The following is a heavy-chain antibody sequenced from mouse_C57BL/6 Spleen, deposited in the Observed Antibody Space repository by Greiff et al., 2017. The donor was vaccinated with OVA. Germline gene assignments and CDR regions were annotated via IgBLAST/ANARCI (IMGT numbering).Heavy chain of an antibody. CDR2: ISYDGSN. V-gene: IGHV3-6*01. Sequence: EVQLVESGPGLVKPPQSLSLTCSVTGYSITSGYYWNWIRQFPGNKLEWMGYISYDGSNNYNPSLKNRISITRDTSKNQFFLKLNSVTTEDTATYYCARGDGPRMAWFAYWGQGTLVTVSA. CDR1: GYSITSGYY. CDR3: ARGDGPRMAWFAY. D-gene: IGHD2-3*01. J-gene: IGHJ3*01.